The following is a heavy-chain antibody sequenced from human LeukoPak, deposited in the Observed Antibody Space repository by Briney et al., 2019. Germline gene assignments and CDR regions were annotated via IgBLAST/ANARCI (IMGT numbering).Heavy chain of an antibody. CDR1: GGTFSSYA. Sequence: GASVKVSFKASGGTFSSYAISWVRPAPGQGLEWMGIINPSGGSTSYAQKFQGRVTMTRDTSTSTVYMELSSLRSEDTAVYYCARIAVAGNIDYWGQGTLVTVSS. J-gene: IGHJ4*02. CDR2: INPSGGST. D-gene: IGHD6-19*01. CDR3: ARIAVAGNIDY. V-gene: IGHV1-46*01.